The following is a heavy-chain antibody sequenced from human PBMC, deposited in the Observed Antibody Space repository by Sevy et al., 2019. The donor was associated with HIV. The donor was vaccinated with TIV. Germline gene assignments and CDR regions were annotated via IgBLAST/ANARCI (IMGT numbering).Heavy chain of an antibody. Sequence: ASVKVSCKASGGTFSSYAISWVRQVPGQGLEWMGGIIPIFGTANYAQKFQGRVTITADKSTSTAYMELSSLRSEDTAVYYCARDLRYYGSGSYYNLGYWGQGTLVTVSS. CDR3: ARDLRYYGSGSYYNLGY. J-gene: IGHJ4*02. CDR2: IIPIFGTA. D-gene: IGHD3-10*01. CDR1: GGTFSSYA. V-gene: IGHV1-69*06.